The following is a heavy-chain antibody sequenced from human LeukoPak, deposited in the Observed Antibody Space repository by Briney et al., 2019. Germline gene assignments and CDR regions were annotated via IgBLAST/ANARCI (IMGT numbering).Heavy chain of an antibody. CDR2: ISSSGRDI. J-gene: IGHJ6*03. V-gene: IGHV3-21*01. CDR1: GFTFSSYG. CDR3: ASPGPMGYYYYYIDV. D-gene: IGHD1-26*01. Sequence: GGSLRLSCAASGFTFSSYGMSWVRQAPGKGLEWLAYISSSGRDIFYADSVKGRFTISRDNAKNSLYLQMNSLTEEDTAVYYCASPGPMGYYYYYIDVWGKGTTVTVSS.